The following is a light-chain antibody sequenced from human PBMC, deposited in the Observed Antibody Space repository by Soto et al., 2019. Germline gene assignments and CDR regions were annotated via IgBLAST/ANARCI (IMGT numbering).Light chain of an antibody. J-gene: IGLJ2*01. Sequence: SYELTQPTSMSVAPGKTARITCGGNNIGSKSVHWFQQKSGQAPVLVIYYDTGRPSGIPERFSGSNFGDTATLTISRVAVGDEADYYCQVWDRSSDHVIFGGGTKLTVL. CDR3: QVWDRSSDHVI. V-gene: IGLV3-21*04. CDR2: YDT. CDR1: NIGSKS.